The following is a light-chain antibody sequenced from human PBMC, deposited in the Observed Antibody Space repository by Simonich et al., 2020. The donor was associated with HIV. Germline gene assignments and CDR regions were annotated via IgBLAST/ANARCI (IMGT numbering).Light chain of an antibody. CDR1: QSVSSN. CDR3: QQYNNWPRT. J-gene: IGKJ1*01. V-gene: IGKV3-15*01. Sequence: EIVMTQSPATLSVSPGERAPLSCRASQSVSSNLAWYQQKPGQAPRLLIYGASTRDTGIPARFSGSGSGTEFTLTISSMQSEDFAVYYCQQYNNWPRTFGQGTKVEIK. CDR2: GAS.